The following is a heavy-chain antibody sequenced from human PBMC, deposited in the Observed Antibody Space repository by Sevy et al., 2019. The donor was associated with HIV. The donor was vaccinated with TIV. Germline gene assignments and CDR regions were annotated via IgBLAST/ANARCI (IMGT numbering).Heavy chain of an antibody. CDR2: INADNGNT. Sequence: ASVKVSCKTSGYTFINYAIHWLRQAPGQRLEWMGWINADNGNTKYSPMFQDRVTITRDTSASTAYMEVSSLRSEDTAVYYCARDYPTYCGGDCYFDYWGQGTLVTVSS. CDR1: GYTFINYA. J-gene: IGHJ4*02. D-gene: IGHD2-21*02. CDR3: ARDYPTYCGGDCYFDY. V-gene: IGHV1-3*01.